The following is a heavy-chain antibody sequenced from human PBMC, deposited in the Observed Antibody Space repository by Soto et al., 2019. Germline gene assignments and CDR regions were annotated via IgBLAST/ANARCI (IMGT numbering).Heavy chain of an antibody. D-gene: IGHD2-21*02. Sequence: EVQLLESGGGLAQPGGSLRLSCAASAFTFSSYAMSWVRQAPGKGLEWVSAVSGSGDSTYYADSVKGRFTISRDNSKNTLYLQMNSLRAEDTAVYYCAYGRASDCPGCTQDYWGQGTLVTVSS. J-gene: IGHJ4*02. CDR2: VSGSGDST. V-gene: IGHV3-23*01. CDR1: AFTFSSYA. CDR3: AYGRASDCPGCTQDY.